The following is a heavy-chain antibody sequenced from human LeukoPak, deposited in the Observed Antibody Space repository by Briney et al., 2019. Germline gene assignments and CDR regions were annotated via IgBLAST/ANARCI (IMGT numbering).Heavy chain of an antibody. J-gene: IGHJ4*02. V-gene: IGHV1-2*02. CDR1: GYTFTGYY. CDR2: INPNSGGT. CDR3: ARDPTRGYDFWSGYYEGGDY. Sequence: ASVKVSCKASGYTFTGYYMHWVRQAPGHGLEWMGWINPNSGGTNYAQKFGGRVTMTRDTSISTAYMELSRLRSDDTAVYYCARDPTRGYDFWSGYYEGGDYWGQGTLVTVSS. D-gene: IGHD3-3*01.